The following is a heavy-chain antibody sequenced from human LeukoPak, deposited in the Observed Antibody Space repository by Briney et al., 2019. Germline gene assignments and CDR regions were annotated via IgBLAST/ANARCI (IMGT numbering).Heavy chain of an antibody. CDR1: GGTFSSYA. CDR2: IIPIFGTA. V-gene: IGHV1-69*01. J-gene: IGHJ4*02. CDR3: ARDQGGSLDY. D-gene: IGHD1-26*01. Sequence: ASVNVSCTASGGTFSSYAISWVRQAPGQGLEWMGGIIPIFGTANYAQKFQGRVTITADESTSTAYMELSSLRSEDTAVYYCARDQGGSLDYWGQGTLVTVSS.